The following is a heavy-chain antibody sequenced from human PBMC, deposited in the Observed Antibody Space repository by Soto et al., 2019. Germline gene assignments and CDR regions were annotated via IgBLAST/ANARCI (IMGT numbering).Heavy chain of an antibody. V-gene: IGHV3-30-3*01. CDR3: ARDALAVTTIYY. CDR1: GFTFSSYA. CDR2: ISYDGSNK. J-gene: IGHJ4*02. Sequence: QVQLVESGGGVVQPGRSLRLSCAASGFTFSSYAMHWVRQAPGKGLEWVAVISYDGSNKYYADSVKGRFTISRDNSKNTLYLQMNSLRTEDTAVYYCARDALAVTTIYYWGQGTLVTVSS. D-gene: IGHD4-17*01.